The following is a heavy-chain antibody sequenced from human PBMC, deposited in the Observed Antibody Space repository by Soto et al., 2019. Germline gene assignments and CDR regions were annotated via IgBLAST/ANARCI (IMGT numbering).Heavy chain of an antibody. CDR1: GGSISSSSYY. CDR3: ARRIRTSRNWFDP. D-gene: IGHD2-2*01. CDR2: VYYSGSP. V-gene: IGHV4-39*01. Sequence: SETLSLTCTVSGGSISSSSYYWGWIRQPPGKGLEWIGSVYYSGSPSYNPSLKSRVTMSVDTSKNQFSLRLSSVTAADTAVYYCARRIRTSRNWFDPWGQGTLVTVSS. J-gene: IGHJ5*02.